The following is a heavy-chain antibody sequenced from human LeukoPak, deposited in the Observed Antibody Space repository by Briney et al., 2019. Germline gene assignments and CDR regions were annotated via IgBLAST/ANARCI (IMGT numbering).Heavy chain of an antibody. D-gene: IGHD2-2*01. CDR2: INPNSGGT. CDR1: GYTFTDYY. J-gene: IGHJ4*02. V-gene: IGHV1-2*02. Sequence: ASVKVSCKASGYTFTDYYMHWVRQAPGQGLEWMGWINPNSGGTNYAQKFQGRVTMTRDTSISTVYMELSRLRSDDTAVYYCTRAPGYLCSITSCYESLSFDYWGQGTLVTVSS. CDR3: TRAPGYLCSITSCYESLSFDY.